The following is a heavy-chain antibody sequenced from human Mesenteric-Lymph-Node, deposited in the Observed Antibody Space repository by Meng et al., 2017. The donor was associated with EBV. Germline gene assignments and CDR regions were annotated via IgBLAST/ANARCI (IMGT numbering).Heavy chain of an antibody. CDR1: GGSIISGGYS. Sequence: LQLQESGPGLVRPSQTLSLTCVVSGGSIISGGYSWSWIRQAPGKGLEWIGFIYHSGTTYLNPSLRSRVNLSVDTSKNQFSLNLRSVSAADTAIYYCARSAGGDYFDYWGQGTLVTVSS. D-gene: IGHD1-26*01. V-gene: IGHV4-30-2*01. J-gene: IGHJ4*02. CDR2: IYHSGTT. CDR3: ARSAGGDYFDY.